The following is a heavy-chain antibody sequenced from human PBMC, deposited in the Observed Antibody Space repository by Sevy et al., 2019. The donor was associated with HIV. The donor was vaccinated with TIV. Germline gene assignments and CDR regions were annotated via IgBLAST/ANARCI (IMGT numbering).Heavy chain of an antibody. Sequence: SETLSLTCTVSGGSVSSGSYYWSWIRQPPGKGLEWIGYIYYSGSTNYNPSLKSRVTISVDTSKNQFSLKLSSVTAADTAVYYCARDLRDTAMFDYWGQGTLVTVSS. CDR2: IYYSGST. CDR1: GGSVSSGSYY. D-gene: IGHD5-18*01. V-gene: IGHV4-61*01. J-gene: IGHJ4*02. CDR3: ARDLRDTAMFDY.